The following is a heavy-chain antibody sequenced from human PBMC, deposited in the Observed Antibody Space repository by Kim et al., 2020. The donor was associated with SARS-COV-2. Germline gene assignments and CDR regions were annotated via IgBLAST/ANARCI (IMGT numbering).Heavy chain of an antibody. D-gene: IGHD1-1*01. CDR2: IIPILGIA. Sequence: SVKVSCKASGGTFSSYAISWVRQAPGQGLEWMGRIIPILGIANYAQKFQGRVTITADKSTSTAYMELSSLRSEDTAVYYCARSRSLTTYFQHWGQGTLVTVSS. CDR3: ARSRSLTTYFQH. V-gene: IGHV1-69*04. CDR1: GGTFSSYA. J-gene: IGHJ1*01.